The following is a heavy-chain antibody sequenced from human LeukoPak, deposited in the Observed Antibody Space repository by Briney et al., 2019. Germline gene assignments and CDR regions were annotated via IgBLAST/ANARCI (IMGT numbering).Heavy chain of an antibody. CDR2: INPVSGGT. V-gene: IGHV1-2*02. CDR3: ARANFLSCSSTSCLFDY. D-gene: IGHD2-2*01. J-gene: IGHJ4*02. CDR1: EYTFTDYY. Sequence: ASVKVSCKASEYTFTDYYMHWVRQAPGQGLEWMGWINPVSGGTNYVQKLQGRVTMTRDTSISTAYMELSRLRSDDTAVYYCARANFLSCSSTSCLFDYWGQGTLVTVSS.